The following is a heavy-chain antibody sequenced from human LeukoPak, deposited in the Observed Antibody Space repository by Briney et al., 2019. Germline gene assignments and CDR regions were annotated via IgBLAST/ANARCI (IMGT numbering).Heavy chain of an antibody. CDR3: ARRVISSYYFDY. J-gene: IGHJ4*02. Sequence: SGPALVKPTQTLTLTCTFSGFSLSTSGMRVSWIRQPPGKALEWLARIDWDDDKFYSTSLKTRLTISKDTSKNQVVLTMTNMDPVDTATYYCARRVISSYYFDYWGQGTPVTVSS. CDR2: IDWDDDK. CDR1: GFSLSTSGMR. D-gene: IGHD3-16*02. V-gene: IGHV2-70*04.